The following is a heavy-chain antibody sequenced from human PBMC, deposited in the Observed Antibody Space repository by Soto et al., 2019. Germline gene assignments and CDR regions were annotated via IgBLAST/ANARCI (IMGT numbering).Heavy chain of an antibody. CDR2: ILANGDI. CDR3: AKAQGSGNFHS. Sequence: QVQLVQSGAEVKKPGASVKVSCKTSGYTFTSYTLHWVRQAPGQSLEWMGWILANGDIKYSQKSQGRATIIRDTSTRKAHKEVSCLSSEVKAVYYRAKAQGSGNFHSGGEGTMVTVS. J-gene: IGHJ4*02. CDR1: GYTFTSYT. V-gene: IGHV1-3*01.